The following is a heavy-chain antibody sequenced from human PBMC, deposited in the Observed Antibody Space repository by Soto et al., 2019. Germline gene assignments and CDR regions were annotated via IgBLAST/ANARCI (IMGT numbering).Heavy chain of an antibody. J-gene: IGHJ4*02. V-gene: IGHV4-59*01. Sequence: SETLSLTCTVSGGSISSYYWSWIRQPPGKGLEWIGYTYYSGSTNYNPSLKSRVTISVDTSKNQFSLKLSSVTAADTAVYYCARPTYNSGSPFDYWGQGTLVTVSS. CDR2: TYYSGST. CDR3: ARPTYNSGSPFDY. CDR1: GGSISSYY. D-gene: IGHD1-20*01.